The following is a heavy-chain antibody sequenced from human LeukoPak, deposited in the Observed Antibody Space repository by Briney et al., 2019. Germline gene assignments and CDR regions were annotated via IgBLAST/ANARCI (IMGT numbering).Heavy chain of an antibody. V-gene: IGHV3-30-3*01. CDR1: GFTFSSYA. CDR3: AREMATXETFDY. D-gene: IGHD5-12*01. J-gene: IGHJ4*02. CDR2: ISYDGSNK. Sequence: GVSLRLSCAASGFTFSSYAMHWVRQAPGKGLEWVAVISYDGSNKYYADSVKGRFTISRDNSKNTLYLQMSSLRAEDTAVYYCAREMATXETFDYWGQGTLVTVSS.